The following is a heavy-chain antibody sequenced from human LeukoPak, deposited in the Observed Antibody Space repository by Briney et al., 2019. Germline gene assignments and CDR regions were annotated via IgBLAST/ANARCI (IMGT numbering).Heavy chain of an antibody. V-gene: IGHV3-30*02. Sequence: GGSLRLSCAASGLTFSMPPMDWVRQAPGKGLEWVAFIQNDGNSKNYAESVRGRFTISRDNAKNSLYLQMNSLRAEDTAVYYCARVQLERLDYWGQGTLVTVSS. D-gene: IGHD1-1*01. CDR1: GLTFSMPP. J-gene: IGHJ4*02. CDR2: IQNDGNSK. CDR3: ARVQLERLDY.